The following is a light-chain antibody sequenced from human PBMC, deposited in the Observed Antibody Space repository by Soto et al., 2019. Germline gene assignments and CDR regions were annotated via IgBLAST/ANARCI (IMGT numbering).Light chain of an antibody. V-gene: IGKV3-11*01. CDR2: DAS. Sequence: EIVMTQSPVTLSVPPGESATLSCRASQSVVSSLAWYQQKPGQAPRILIYDASNRATGIPARFSGSGSGTDFTLTISSLEPEDFSVYYCQQHFNGPITFGQGTRLEIK. CDR1: QSVVSS. CDR3: QQHFNGPIT. J-gene: IGKJ5*01.